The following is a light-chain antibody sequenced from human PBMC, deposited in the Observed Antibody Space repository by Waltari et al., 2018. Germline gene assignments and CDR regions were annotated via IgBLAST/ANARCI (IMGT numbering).Light chain of an antibody. J-gene: IGKJ1*01. CDR2: GAS. V-gene: IGKV3-20*01. CDR1: QSVSRA. Sequence: EIVLTQSPGTLSLSLGERATVSCRASQSVSRALPWYQQKPGQAPGLLIYGASTRAAGIPDRFSGSCSGTDFSLTISRLEPDDFAVYYCQHYLRLPVTFGQGTTVEI. CDR3: QHYLRLPVT.